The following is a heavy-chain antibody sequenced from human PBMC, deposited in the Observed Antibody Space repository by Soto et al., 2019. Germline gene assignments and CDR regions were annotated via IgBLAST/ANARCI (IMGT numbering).Heavy chain of an antibody. Sequence: ASVKVSCKVSGYTLTELSMHWVRQAPGKGLEWMGGFDPEDGETIYAQKFQGRVTMTEDTSTDTAYMELSSLRSEDTAVYYCATVTMVRGVIIWRENWFDPWGQGTLVTVSS. J-gene: IGHJ5*02. CDR2: FDPEDGET. D-gene: IGHD3-10*01. CDR1: GYTLTELS. V-gene: IGHV1-24*01. CDR3: ATVTMVRGVIIWRENWFDP.